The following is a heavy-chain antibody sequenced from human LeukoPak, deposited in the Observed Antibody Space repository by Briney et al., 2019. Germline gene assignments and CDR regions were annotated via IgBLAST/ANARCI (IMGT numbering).Heavy chain of an antibody. Sequence: SETLSLTCAVYGGSFSGYYWSWIRQPPGKGLEWIGEINHSGSTNYNPSLKSRVIISVDTSKNQFSLKLSSVTAADTAVYYCARGPGSHYDFWSGYYISQNWFDPWGQGTLVTVSS. J-gene: IGHJ5*02. CDR2: INHSGST. CDR3: ARGPGSHYDFWSGYYISQNWFDP. CDR1: GGSFSGYY. D-gene: IGHD3-3*01. V-gene: IGHV4-34*01.